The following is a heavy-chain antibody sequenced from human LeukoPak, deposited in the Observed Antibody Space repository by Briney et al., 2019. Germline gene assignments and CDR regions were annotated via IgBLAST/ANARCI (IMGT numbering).Heavy chain of an antibody. D-gene: IGHD6-13*01. Sequence: GGSLRLSCAASGFTFSSYGMHWVHQAPGKGLEWVAVISYDGSNKYYADSVKGRFTISRDNSKNTLYLQMNSLRAEDTAVYYCAKDVGWRSSSWSIDYWGQGTLVTVSS. J-gene: IGHJ4*02. CDR2: ISYDGSNK. V-gene: IGHV3-30*18. CDR3: AKDVGWRSSSWSIDY. CDR1: GFTFSSYG.